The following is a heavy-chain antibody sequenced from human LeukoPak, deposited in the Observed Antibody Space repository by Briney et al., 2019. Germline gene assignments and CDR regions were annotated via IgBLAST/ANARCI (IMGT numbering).Heavy chain of an antibody. V-gene: IGHV1-2*06. CDR3: ARVVVSVTGEWRLYDY. CDR2: IDPSSGGT. CDR1: GYTFTGYY. D-gene: IGHD7-27*01. J-gene: IGHJ4*02. Sequence: ASVKVSCKASGYTFTGYYMHWVRQAPGQGLEWMGRIDPSSGGTNYAQKFQGRVTMTRDTSISTAYMELSRLRSDDTAVYYCARVVVSVTGEWRLYDYWGQGTLVTVSS.